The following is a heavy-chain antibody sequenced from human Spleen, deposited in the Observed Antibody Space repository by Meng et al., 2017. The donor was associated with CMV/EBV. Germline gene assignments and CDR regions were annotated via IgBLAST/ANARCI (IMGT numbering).Heavy chain of an antibody. V-gene: IGHV3-66*02. CDR2: LYAGGET. D-gene: IGHD2-2*01. CDR3: ARGLPDYCSSTSCRGFDY. Sequence: GGSLRLSCAASGFTVSNNHMTWVRQAPGKGLEWVSALYAGGETYYVDSVKGRFTFSRDNCKNILYLQMNNLRTEDTGVYYCARGLPDYCSSTSCRGFDYWGQGTLVTVSS. J-gene: IGHJ4*02. CDR1: GFTVSNNH.